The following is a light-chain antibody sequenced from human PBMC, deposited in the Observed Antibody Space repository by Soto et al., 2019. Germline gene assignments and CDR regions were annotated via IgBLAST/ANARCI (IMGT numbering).Light chain of an antibody. J-gene: IGKJ3*01. CDR1: QTIGKY. Sequence: IQMTQSPSSLSATVGDRVTITCRASQTIGKYLNWYQQQPGKVPKLLIYDASYLQSGVPSRFSGSESGTDFTLNISDLRPEDFATYYCQQSFSIPFTFGPGTKVDI. CDR2: DAS. V-gene: IGKV1-39*01. CDR3: QQSFSIPFT.